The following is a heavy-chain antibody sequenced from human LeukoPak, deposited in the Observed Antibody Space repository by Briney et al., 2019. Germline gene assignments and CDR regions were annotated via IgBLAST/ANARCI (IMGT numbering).Heavy chain of an antibody. CDR1: GGSISSGDYY. CDR2: IYYSGST. Sequence: SETLSLTCTVSGGSISSGDYYWSWIRQPPGKGLEWIGYIYYSGSTYYNPSLKSRVTISVDTSKNQFSQKLSSVTAADTAVYYCARANKYYYDSSGLSDYWGQGTLVTVSS. D-gene: IGHD3-22*01. CDR3: ARANKYYYDSSGLSDY. J-gene: IGHJ4*02. V-gene: IGHV4-30-4*01.